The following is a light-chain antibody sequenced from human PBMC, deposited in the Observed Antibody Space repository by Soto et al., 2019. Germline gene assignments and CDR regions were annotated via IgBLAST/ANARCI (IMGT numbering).Light chain of an antibody. CDR3: QQYNIWYT. V-gene: IGKV3-15*01. CDR1: QTVSSD. J-gene: IGKJ2*01. CDR2: GAS. Sequence: EIVMTQSPATLSVSPGERVTLSCRASQTVSSDLAWYQQKAGQAPRLLVYGASTRATGVPARFSGSGSETEFTLTISSLHSEDFAVYYCQQYNIWYTFGQGNTLEIK.